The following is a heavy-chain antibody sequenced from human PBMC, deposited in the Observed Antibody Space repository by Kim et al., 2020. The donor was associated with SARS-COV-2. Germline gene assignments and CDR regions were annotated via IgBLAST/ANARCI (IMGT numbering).Heavy chain of an antibody. V-gene: IGHV3-7*03. CDR1: GFTFSSYW. CDR3: ARGIVGANRVYNWFDP. CDR2: IKQDGSEK. J-gene: IGHJ5*02. Sequence: GGSLRLSCAASGFTFSSYWMSWVRQAPGKGLEWVANIKQDGSEKYYVDSVKGRFTISRDNAKNSLYLQMNSLRAEDTAVYYCARGIVGANRVYNWFDPWGQGTLVTVSS. D-gene: IGHD1-26*01.